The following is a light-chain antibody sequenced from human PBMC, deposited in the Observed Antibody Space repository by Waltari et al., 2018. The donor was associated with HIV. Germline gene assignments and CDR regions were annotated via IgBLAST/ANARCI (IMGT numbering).Light chain of an antibody. J-gene: IGLJ2*01. CDR3: ALYTTRNII. CDR1: RGDVPTYNR. CDR2: EVY. Sequence: QSALTQPPSVSGFPGQSVTISCTGFRGDVPTYNRVSWYQQPPNTAPKLILYEVYNRPAGVPDRFTGSQSCDMASLTVSGLQTEEEADYYCALYTTRNIIFGGGTNLVVL. V-gene: IGLV2-18*01.